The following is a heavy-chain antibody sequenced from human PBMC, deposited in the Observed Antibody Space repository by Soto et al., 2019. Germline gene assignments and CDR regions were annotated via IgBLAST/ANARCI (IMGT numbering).Heavy chain of an antibody. V-gene: IGHV3-48*02. D-gene: IGHD3-22*01. J-gene: IGHJ4*02. Sequence: GGSLRLSCEVSGFTFSIYSIHWVRQAPGKGLEGVSYISSSSRTIHYADSVKGRFTTSRDNAKNSVSLQMNSLREEDTAVYYCARVWSSGYSLDYWGQGTLVTVSS. CDR2: ISSSSRTI. CDR1: GFTFSIYS. CDR3: ARVWSSGYSLDY.